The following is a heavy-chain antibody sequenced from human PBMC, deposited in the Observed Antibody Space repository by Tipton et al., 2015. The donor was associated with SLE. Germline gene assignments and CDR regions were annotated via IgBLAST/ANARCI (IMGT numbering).Heavy chain of an antibody. Sequence: TLSLTCTVSGGSISSYYWSWIRQPPGKGLEWIGYIYYSGSTNYNPSLKSRVTISVDTSKNQFSLKLSSVTAADTAAYYCARGAVLIQDNSWFDPWGQGTLVTVSS. CDR3: ARGAVLIQDNSWFDP. V-gene: IGHV4-59*01. CDR2: IYYSGST. J-gene: IGHJ5*02. CDR1: GGSISSYY. D-gene: IGHD2-21*01.